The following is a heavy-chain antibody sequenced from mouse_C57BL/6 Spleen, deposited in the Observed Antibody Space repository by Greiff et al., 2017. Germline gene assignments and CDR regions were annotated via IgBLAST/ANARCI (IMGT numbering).Heavy chain of an antibody. Sequence: VELQQSGPELVKPGASVKMSCKASGYKFPDYNMHWVKQSHGKSLEWIGYINPNNGGTSYNQKFKGKAKLTVNHSSSTAYMELHSRNSAESAVYYCSKGGLRSRESWFAYWGQGTLVTVSA. D-gene: IGHD2-4*01. CDR1: GYKFPDYN. CDR2: INPNNGGT. CDR3: SKGGLRSRESWFAY. V-gene: IGHV1-22*01. J-gene: IGHJ3*01.